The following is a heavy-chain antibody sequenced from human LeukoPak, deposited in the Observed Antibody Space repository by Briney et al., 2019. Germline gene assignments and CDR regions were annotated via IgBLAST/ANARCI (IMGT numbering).Heavy chain of an antibody. J-gene: IGHJ4*02. CDR1: GGSIGSYY. Sequence: SETLSLTCTVSGGSIGSYYWNWIRQPPGKGLEWIGYIHYSGSTNHNASLKSRVTISVDTSKNQFSLKLSSVTAADTAVYYCARDGVDGGFDYWGQGTLVAVSS. CDR3: ARDGVDGGFDY. D-gene: IGHD5-12*01. CDR2: IHYSGST. V-gene: IGHV4-59*01.